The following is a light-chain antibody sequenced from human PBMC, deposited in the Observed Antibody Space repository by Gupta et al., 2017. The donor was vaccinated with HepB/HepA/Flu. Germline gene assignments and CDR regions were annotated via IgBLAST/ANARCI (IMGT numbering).Light chain of an antibody. V-gene: IGKV3D-15*01. CDR3: HQYNNWPPWT. CDR1: QSVGTN. Sequence: TVMTQSPATLSLSPGERATLSCRASQSVGTNLAWYQQKPGQAPRLLIHGASTRATGIPARCSGSGYGTDFTLTISSRQSEDFAVYYCHQYNNWPPWTFGQGTRVESK. J-gene: IGKJ1*01. CDR2: GAS.